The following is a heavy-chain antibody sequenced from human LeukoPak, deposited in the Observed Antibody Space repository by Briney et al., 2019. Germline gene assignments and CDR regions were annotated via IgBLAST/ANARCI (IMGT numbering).Heavy chain of an antibody. CDR1: GGSISSYY. Sequence: SETLSLTCTVSGGSISSYYWSWIRQPPGKGLEWIGYMYYSGSTNYNPSLKSRVTISVDTSKNQFSLKLSSVTAADTAVYYCARAGYSSSWYGHWGQGNLVTVSS. J-gene: IGHJ4*02. CDR3: ARAGYSSSWYGH. V-gene: IGHV4-59*08. CDR2: MYYSGST. D-gene: IGHD6-13*01.